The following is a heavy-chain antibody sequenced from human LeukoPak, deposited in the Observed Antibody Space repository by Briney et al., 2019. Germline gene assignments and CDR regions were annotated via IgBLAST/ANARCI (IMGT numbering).Heavy chain of an antibody. CDR2: IYYSGST. Sequence: SETLSLTCTVSGGSISSYYWSWIRQPPGKGLEWIGYIYYSGSTNYNPSLKSRVSLSVDTSKNQFSLKVSSVTAADTAVYYCARDHAGFPYYWGQGTLVTVSS. V-gene: IGHV4-59*01. CDR3: ARDHAGFPYY. CDR1: GGSISSYY. J-gene: IGHJ4*02.